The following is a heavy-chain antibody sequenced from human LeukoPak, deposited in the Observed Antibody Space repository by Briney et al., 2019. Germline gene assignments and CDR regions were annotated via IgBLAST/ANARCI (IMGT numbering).Heavy chain of an antibody. CDR2: INHSGST. CDR1: GGSFSGYY. CDR3: ASWSSDY. J-gene: IGHJ4*02. V-gene: IGHV4-34*01. Sequence: SETLSLTCAVYGGSFSGYYWSWIRQPPGKGLVWIGEINHSGSTNYNPSLKSRVTISVDTSKNQFSLKLSSVTAADTAVYYCASWSSDYWGQGTLVTVSS. D-gene: IGHD2-8*02.